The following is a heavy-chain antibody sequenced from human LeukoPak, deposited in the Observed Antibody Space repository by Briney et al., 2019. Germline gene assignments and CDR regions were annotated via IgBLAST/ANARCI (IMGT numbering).Heavy chain of an antibody. Sequence: GGSLRLSCVASGFTFSSYAVSWVRQAPGKGLAWVSAISDSGGSTQYADSVRGRFTISRDNSQNTLYLQMNSLRAEDTAVYYCAKGSSNWRNYYYFDYWGQGTLVTVSS. J-gene: IGHJ4*02. CDR2: ISDSGGST. V-gene: IGHV3-23*01. D-gene: IGHD6-13*01. CDR1: GFTFSSYA. CDR3: AKGSSNWRNYYYFDY.